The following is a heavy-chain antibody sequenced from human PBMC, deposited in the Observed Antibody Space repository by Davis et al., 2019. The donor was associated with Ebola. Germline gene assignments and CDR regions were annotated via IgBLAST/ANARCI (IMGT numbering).Heavy chain of an antibody. CDR1: GYIFTNYG. D-gene: IGHD1-26*01. V-gene: IGHV1-18*01. Sequence: ASVKVSCKASGYIFTNYGVSWLRQAPGQGLEWMGWISVIDGNTYYAQRFQGRVTMTTDTTTSTAYMDLRSLRSDDTAVYYCARVGAPYYFDYWGQGTLVTVSS. CDR2: ISVIDGNT. J-gene: IGHJ4*02. CDR3: ARVGAPYYFDY.